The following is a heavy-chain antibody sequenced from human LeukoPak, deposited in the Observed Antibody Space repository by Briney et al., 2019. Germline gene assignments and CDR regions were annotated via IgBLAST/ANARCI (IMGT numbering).Heavy chain of an antibody. J-gene: IGHJ4*02. Sequence: ASVKVSCKASGYTFTGYYMHWVRQAPGQGLEWMGWINPNSGGTNYAQKFQGRVTMTRDTSISTAYMELSRLRSDDTAVYYCARTYYYDSSGYPFPYYWGQGTLVTVSS. CDR1: GYTFTGYY. V-gene: IGHV1-2*02. CDR2: INPNSGGT. D-gene: IGHD3-22*01. CDR3: ARTYYYDSSGYPFPYY.